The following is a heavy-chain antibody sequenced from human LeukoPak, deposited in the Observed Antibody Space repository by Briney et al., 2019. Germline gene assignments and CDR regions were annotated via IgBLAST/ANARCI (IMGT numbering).Heavy chain of an antibody. J-gene: IGHJ4*02. D-gene: IGHD5-18*01. CDR3: ARHGTGRGYGDY. CDR1: GGSISSGGYY. V-gene: IGHV4-31*03. Sequence: PSETLSLTRTVSGGSISSGGYYWSWIRQHPGKGLEWIGYIYYTGSTYYNPSLESRVTISVDTSKNQFSLKLSSVTAADTAVYYCARHGTGRGYGDYWGQGTLVTVSS. CDR2: IYYTGST.